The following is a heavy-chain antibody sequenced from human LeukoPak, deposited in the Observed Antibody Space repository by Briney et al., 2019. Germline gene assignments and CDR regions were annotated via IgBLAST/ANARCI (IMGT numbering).Heavy chain of an antibody. J-gene: IGHJ4*02. CDR2: IWYDGSNK. V-gene: IGHV3-33*01. Sequence: GRSLILSCAASGFTFSSYGMHWVRQAPGKGLEWVAVIWYDGSNKYYADSVKGRFTISRDNSKNTLYLQMNSLRAEDTAVYYCARDRTPMVRGALDYWGQGTLVTVSS. D-gene: IGHD3-10*01. CDR3: ARDRTPMVRGALDY. CDR1: GFTFSSYG.